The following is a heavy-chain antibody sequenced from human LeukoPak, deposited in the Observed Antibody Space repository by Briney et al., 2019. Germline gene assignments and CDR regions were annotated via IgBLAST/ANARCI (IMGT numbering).Heavy chain of an antibody. CDR2: IHHSGSI. V-gene: IGHV4-4*02. CDR3: AREPYYYDSSGYKHAFDI. J-gene: IGHJ3*02. CDR1: GVSISRDIKW. Sequence: SETLSLTCTVSGVSISRDIKWWTWVRQPPGKGLEWIGEIHHSGSIHYNPSLNSRVTISVDKSKNQFSLKLSSVTAADTAVYYCAREPYYYDSSGYKHAFDIWGQGTMVTVSS. D-gene: IGHD3-22*01.